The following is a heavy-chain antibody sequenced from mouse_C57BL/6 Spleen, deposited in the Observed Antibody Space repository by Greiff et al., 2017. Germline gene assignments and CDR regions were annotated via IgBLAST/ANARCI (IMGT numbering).Heavy chain of an antibody. J-gene: IGHJ1*03. CDR2: INPNNGGT. D-gene: IGHD2-4*01. Sequence: VQLQQSGPELVKPGASVKISCKASGYTFTDYYMNWVKQSHGKSLEWIGDINPNNGGTSYNQKFKGKATLTVDKSSSTAYMELRSLTSEDSAVYYCAPIYYDYHWYFDVWGTGTTVTVSS. CDR3: APIYYDYHWYFDV. CDR1: GYTFTDYY. V-gene: IGHV1-26*01.